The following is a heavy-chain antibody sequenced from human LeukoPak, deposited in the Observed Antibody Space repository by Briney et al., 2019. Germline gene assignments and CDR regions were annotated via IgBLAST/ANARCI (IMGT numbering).Heavy chain of an antibody. CDR1: GYTFTGYY. CDR3: ARAPRYSSGWFFDY. V-gene: IGHV1-2*06. D-gene: IGHD6-19*01. J-gene: IGHJ4*02. CDR2: INPNSGGT. Sequence: GASVKVSCKASGYTFTGYYMHWVRQAPGQGLEWVGRINPNSGGTNYAQRFQGRVTMTRATSISTAYMELSRLRSDDTAVSYCARAPRYSSGWFFDYWGQGTLVTVSS.